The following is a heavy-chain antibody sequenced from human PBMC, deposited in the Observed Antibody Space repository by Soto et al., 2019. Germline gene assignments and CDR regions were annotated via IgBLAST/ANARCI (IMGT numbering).Heavy chain of an antibody. Sequence: QLQLQESGPGLVKPSETLSLTCTVSGGSISSSSYYWGWIRQPPGKGLEWIGRIYYSGSTYYNPSLKSRGTISVDTSKNQFSLKLSSVTAADTAVYYCARRGYYGSGSYGWYFDLWGRGTLVTVSS. J-gene: IGHJ2*01. CDR1: GGSISSSSYY. CDR2: IYYSGST. V-gene: IGHV4-39*01. CDR3: ARRGYYGSGSYGWYFDL. D-gene: IGHD3-10*01.